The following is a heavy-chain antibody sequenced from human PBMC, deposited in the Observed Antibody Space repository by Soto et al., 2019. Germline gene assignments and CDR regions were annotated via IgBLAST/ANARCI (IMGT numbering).Heavy chain of an antibody. D-gene: IGHD2-15*01. CDR2: IWYDGSNK. V-gene: IGHV3-30*02. CDR3: AKDRYCSGGTCLNFYGMDV. CDR1: GFTFSSYG. Sequence: GGSLRLSCAASGFTFSSYGMHWVRQAPGKGLEWVAVIWYDGSNKYYADSVKGRFTISRDNSKNTLYLQMNSLRTEDTAMYYCAKDRYCSGGTCLNFYGMDVWGQGTTVTVSS. J-gene: IGHJ6*02.